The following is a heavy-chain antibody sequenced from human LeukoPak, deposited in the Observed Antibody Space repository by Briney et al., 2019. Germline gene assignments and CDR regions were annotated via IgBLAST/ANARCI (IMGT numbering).Heavy chain of an antibody. Sequence: PGGSLRLSCAASGFTFSSYAMSWVRQAPGKGLEWVSAISGSGGSTYYADSVKGRFTISRDNSKNTLYLQMNSLRAEDTAVYYCATNYYDSSGPIYYYYYYGMDVWGQGTTVTVSS. V-gene: IGHV3-23*01. CDR2: ISGSGGST. CDR3: ATNYYDSSGPIYYYYYYGMDV. D-gene: IGHD3-22*01. J-gene: IGHJ6*02. CDR1: GFTFSSYA.